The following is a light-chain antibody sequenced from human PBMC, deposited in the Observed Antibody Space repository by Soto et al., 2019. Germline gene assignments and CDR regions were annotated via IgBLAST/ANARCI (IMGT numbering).Light chain of an antibody. CDR3: QQRHRWPIT. Sequence: EVVLTQSPFTLSLSPGARATLSCRASQSFRGLLAWYQQKPGQAPRLLIYDAYNRATGIPPRFSGSGSGTDFTLTISSLEPEDSAVYYCQQRHRWPITFAQGTRLEIK. CDR2: DAY. J-gene: IGKJ5*01. CDR1: QSFRGL. V-gene: IGKV3-11*01.